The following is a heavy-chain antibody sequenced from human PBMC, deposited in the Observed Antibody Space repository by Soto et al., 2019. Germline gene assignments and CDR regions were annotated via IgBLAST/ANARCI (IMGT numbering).Heavy chain of an antibody. Sequence: GGSLRLSCAASGFTFSSYAMSWVRQAPGKGLEWVSAISGSGGSTYYADSVKGRFTISRDNSKNTLYLQMNSLRAEDTAVYYCARDFDLEVVPAARGDYYYYYYREVGGKGPRVTVSS. CDR3: ARDFDLEVVPAARGDYYYYYYREV. CDR2: ISGSGGST. V-gene: IGHV3-23*01. J-gene: IGHJ6*03. D-gene: IGHD2-2*01. CDR1: GFTFSSYA.